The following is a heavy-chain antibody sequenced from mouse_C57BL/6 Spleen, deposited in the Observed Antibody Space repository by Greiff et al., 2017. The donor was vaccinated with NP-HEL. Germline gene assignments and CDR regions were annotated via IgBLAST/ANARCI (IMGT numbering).Heavy chain of an antibody. CDR3: ARHYGYDGYFDY. Sequence: EVQVVESGPGLVKPSQSLSLTCSVTGYSITSGYYWNWIRQFPGNKLEWMGYISYDGSNNYNPSLKNRISITRDTSKNQFFLKLNSVTTEDTATYYCARHYGYDGYFDYWGQGTTLTVSS. V-gene: IGHV3-6*01. CDR2: ISYDGSN. D-gene: IGHD2-2*01. J-gene: IGHJ2*01. CDR1: GYSITSGYY.